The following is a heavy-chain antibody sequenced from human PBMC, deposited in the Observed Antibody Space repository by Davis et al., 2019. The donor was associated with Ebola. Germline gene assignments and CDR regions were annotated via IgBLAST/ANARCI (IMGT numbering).Heavy chain of an antibody. V-gene: IGHV3-NL1*01. CDR3: ARDRRDGYNYGSYYYYGMDV. CDR1: GFTFSGYA. D-gene: IGHD5-24*01. Sequence: PGGSLRLSCSASGFTFSGYAIHWVRPAPGTGLEWVSVIYSGGSTCYADSVKGRFTISRDNSKNTLYLQMNSLRAEDTAVYYCARDRRDGYNYGSYYYYGMDVWGQGTTVTVSS. J-gene: IGHJ6*02. CDR2: IYSGGST.